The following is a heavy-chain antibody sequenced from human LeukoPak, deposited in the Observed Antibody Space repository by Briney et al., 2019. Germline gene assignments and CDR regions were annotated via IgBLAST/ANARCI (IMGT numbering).Heavy chain of an antibody. CDR2: IKSKTDGGTT. Sequence: PGGSLRLSCAASGFTFSNAWMSWVRQAPGKGLEWVGRIKSKTDGGTTDYAAPVKGRFTISRDDSKNTLYLQMNSLKTEDTAVYYCTTGYGSGSFYGMDVWGQGTTVTVSS. CDR3: TTGYGSGSFYGMDV. CDR1: GFTFSNAW. V-gene: IGHV3-15*01. D-gene: IGHD3-10*01. J-gene: IGHJ6*01.